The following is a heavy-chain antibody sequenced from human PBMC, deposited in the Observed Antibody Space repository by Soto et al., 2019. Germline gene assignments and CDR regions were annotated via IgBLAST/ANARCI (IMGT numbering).Heavy chain of an antibody. D-gene: IGHD6-19*01. Sequence: SVKVSCKASGFTFTSSAVQWVRQARGQRLEWIGWIVVGSGNTNYAQKFQERVTITRDMSTSTAYMELSSLRSEDTAVYYCAASHKVTVAAYNSFDPWGQGTLLPVSA. CDR2: IVVGSGNT. V-gene: IGHV1-58*01. CDR3: AASHKVTVAAYNSFDP. J-gene: IGHJ5*02. CDR1: GFTFTSSA.